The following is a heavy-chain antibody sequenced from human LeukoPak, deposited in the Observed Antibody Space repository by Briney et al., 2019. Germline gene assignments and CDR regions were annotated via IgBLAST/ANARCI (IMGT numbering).Heavy chain of an antibody. D-gene: IGHD1-7*01. CDR2: ISSSISYI. CDR3: ARDRGVPYFITGTTTAFFDY. CDR1: GFTFSSYS. J-gene: IGHJ4*02. V-gene: IGHV3-21*01. Sequence: PGGSLRLSCAASGFTFSSYSMNWVRQAPGKGLEWVSSISSSISYIYYADSVKGRFTISRDNAKNSLYLQMNSLRAEDTAVYYCARDRGVPYFITGTTTAFFDYWGQGTLVTVSS.